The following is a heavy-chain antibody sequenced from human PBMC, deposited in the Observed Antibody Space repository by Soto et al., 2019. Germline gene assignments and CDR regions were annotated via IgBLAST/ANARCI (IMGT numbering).Heavy chain of an antibody. J-gene: IGHJ5*02. Sequence: EVLLVESGGGLVQPGGSLRLSCAASGFNFNFYWMHWVRQAPGKGLVWVSRINGDGSTADYADSVKGRFTISRDNAKNTLFVQVASLRVEDTPVYYCVRDSPTNLQDADTVASWFDPWGQGTLVTVSS. CDR2: INGDGSTA. CDR3: VRDSPTNLQDADTVASWFDP. CDR1: GFNFNFYW. V-gene: IGHV3-74*01. D-gene: IGHD5-12*01.